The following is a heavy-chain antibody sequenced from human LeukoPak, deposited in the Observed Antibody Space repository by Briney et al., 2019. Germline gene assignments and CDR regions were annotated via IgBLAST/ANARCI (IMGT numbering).Heavy chain of an antibody. CDR1: GGSISSSSYY. J-gene: IGHJ4*02. D-gene: IGHD6-13*01. CDR3: ARAGPAAPYFDY. Sequence: KSSETLSLTCTVSGGSISSSSYYWGWIRQPPGKGLEWIGSIYYSGSTYYNPSLKSRVTISVDTSKNQFSLKLSSVTAADTAVYYCARAGPAAPYFDYWGQGTLVTVSS. CDR2: IYYSGST. V-gene: IGHV4-39*01.